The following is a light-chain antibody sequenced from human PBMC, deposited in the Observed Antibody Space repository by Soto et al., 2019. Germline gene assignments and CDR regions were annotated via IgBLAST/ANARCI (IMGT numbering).Light chain of an antibody. CDR2: GAS. CDR3: QQYGRT. Sequence: EIVLTQAPGTLYLSPGERATLSCRARQSVSSSYLAWYKQKPGQAPRLLIYGASSRDTGIPDRFSGSGSGTDFTLTISRLEPEDFSVYYCQQYGRTFGQGTKLEIK. V-gene: IGKV3-20*01. CDR1: QSVSSSY. J-gene: IGKJ2*01.